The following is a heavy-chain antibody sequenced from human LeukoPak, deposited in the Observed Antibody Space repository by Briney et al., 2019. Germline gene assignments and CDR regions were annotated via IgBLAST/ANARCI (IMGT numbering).Heavy chain of an antibody. CDR2: IRYDGSNK. Sequence: GGSLRLSCAASGFTFSSYGMHWVRQAPGKGLEWVAFIRYDGSNKYYADTVKGRFTISRDNSKNTLYLQMNSLRAEDTAVYYCARDIMGSYSSGYYDPEDAFDIWGQGTMVTVSS. J-gene: IGHJ3*02. CDR1: GFTFSSYG. D-gene: IGHD3-22*01. CDR3: ARDIMGSYSSGYYDPEDAFDI. V-gene: IGHV3-30*02.